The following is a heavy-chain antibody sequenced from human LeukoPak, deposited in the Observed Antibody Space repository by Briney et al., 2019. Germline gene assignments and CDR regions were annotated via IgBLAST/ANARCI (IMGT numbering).Heavy chain of an antibody. D-gene: IGHD1-1*01. V-gene: IGHV3-48*03. Sequence: PGGSLRLSCAASGFTFSSYEMNWVRQAPGKGLEWVSYISSSGSTIYYADSVKGRFTISRDNAKNSLYLQMNSLRTEDTALYYCTKGNAYSDYYMDVWGKGTTVTVSS. CDR1: GFTFSSYE. CDR3: TKGNAYSDYYMDV. J-gene: IGHJ6*03. CDR2: ISSSGSTI.